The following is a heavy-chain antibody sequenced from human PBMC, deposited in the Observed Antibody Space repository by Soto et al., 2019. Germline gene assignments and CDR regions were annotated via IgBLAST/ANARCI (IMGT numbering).Heavy chain of an antibody. J-gene: IGHJ4*02. V-gene: IGHV1-58*01. CDR2: IVVGSGNT. CDR1: GFTFTSSA. Sequence: SVKVSCKASGFTFTSSAVQCVRQARGQRLEWIGWIVVGSGNTNFAQKFQERVTITRDMSTSTAYMELSSLRSEDTAVYYCAAEGIGYYYDSSGYYNDYWGQGTLVTVSS. D-gene: IGHD3-22*01. CDR3: AAEGIGYYYDSSGYYNDY.